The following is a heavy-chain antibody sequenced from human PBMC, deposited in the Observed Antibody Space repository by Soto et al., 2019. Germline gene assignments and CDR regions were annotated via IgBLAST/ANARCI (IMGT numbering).Heavy chain of an antibody. CDR2: IGTSGDT. D-gene: IGHD6-6*01. Sequence: EVQVVESGGGLVQPGGSLRLSCAASGFTFSRYDMHWVRQATGRGLEWVSGIGTSGDTYYAGSVKGRFTISRENAKNSVYLQMNSLSAWATAAYYCAREALELDPWGQGTLVAVSS. V-gene: IGHV3-13*04. J-gene: IGHJ5*02. CDR1: GFTFSRYD. CDR3: AREALELDP.